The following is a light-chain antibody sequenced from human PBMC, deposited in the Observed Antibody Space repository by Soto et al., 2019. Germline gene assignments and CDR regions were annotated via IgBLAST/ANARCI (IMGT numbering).Light chain of an antibody. CDR2: WAS. Sequence: DIVMTQSPDSLAVSLGERATINCKSSQSVLSTSNNKNYLAWYQQKPGQPPKLLFYWASTRESGVPDRFSGSGYGTDFAPTISSLQAEDVAVYYCQQCYSTPYTFGQGTKLEIK. CDR3: QQCYSTPYT. J-gene: IGKJ2*01. V-gene: IGKV4-1*01. CDR1: QSVLSTSNNKNY.